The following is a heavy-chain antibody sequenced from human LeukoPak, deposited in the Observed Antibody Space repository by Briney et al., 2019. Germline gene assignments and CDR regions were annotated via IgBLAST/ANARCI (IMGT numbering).Heavy chain of an antibody. CDR3: ARAGSGCSGGSCYTPLIDY. Sequence: ASVKVTCKASGYTFTSYAMNWVRQAPGQGLEWMGWINTNTGNPTYAQGFTGRFVFSLDTSVSTAYLQISSLKAEDTAVCYCARAGSGCSGGSCYTPLIDYWGQGTLVTVSS. CDR2: INTNTGNP. D-gene: IGHD2-15*01. J-gene: IGHJ4*02. V-gene: IGHV7-4-1*02. CDR1: GYTFTSYA.